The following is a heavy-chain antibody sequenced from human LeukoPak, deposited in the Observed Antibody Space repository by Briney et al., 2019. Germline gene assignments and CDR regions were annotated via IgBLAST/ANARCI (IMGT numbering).Heavy chain of an antibody. CDR1: GFTFRSYD. Sequence: GGSLRLSCAAPGFTFRSYDMHWVRQATGKGLEWVSGIGTAGEIYYPGSVKGRFTISRENAKNSLYLQMNGLRAGDTAVYYCARAAYSSTWYSRYFDLWGRGTLVTVSS. CDR2: IGTAGEI. V-gene: IGHV3-13*01. D-gene: IGHD6-13*01. J-gene: IGHJ2*01. CDR3: ARAAYSSTWYSRYFDL.